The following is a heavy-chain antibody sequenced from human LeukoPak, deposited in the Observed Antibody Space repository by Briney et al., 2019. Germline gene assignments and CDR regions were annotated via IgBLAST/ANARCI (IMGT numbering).Heavy chain of an antibody. J-gene: IGHJ4*02. D-gene: IGHD1-1*01. CDR3: VRGPPGDNFGSH. CDR1: GYTFTSYD. Sequence: ASVKVSCKASGYTFTSYDINWVRQATGQGLEWMGWMNPNSGNTGYAQKFQGRVTMTRNTSISTAYMELSSLRVDDTAVYYCVRGPPGDNFGSHWGQGALVTVSS. CDR2: MNPNSGNT. V-gene: IGHV1-8*01.